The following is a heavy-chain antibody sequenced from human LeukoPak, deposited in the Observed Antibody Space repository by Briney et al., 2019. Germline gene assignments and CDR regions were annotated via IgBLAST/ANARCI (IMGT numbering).Heavy chain of an antibody. CDR2: INPNSGGT. CDR1: GYTFTGYY. J-gene: IGHJ5*02. V-gene: IGHV1-2*02. D-gene: IGHD4-17*01. Sequence: RASVKVSCKASGYTFTGYYMHWVRQAPGQGLEWMGWINPNSGGTNYAQKFQGRVTMTRDTSISTAYMELSRLRSDDTAVYYCARAATRGYGDPVDWFDPWGQGTLVTVSS. CDR3: ARAATRGYGDPVDWFDP.